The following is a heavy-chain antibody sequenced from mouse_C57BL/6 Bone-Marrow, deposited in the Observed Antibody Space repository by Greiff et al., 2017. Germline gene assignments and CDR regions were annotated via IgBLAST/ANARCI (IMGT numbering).Heavy chain of an antibody. J-gene: IGHJ2*01. CDR3: ARWGGRGYFDY. D-gene: IGHD3-3*01. Sequence: EVQLQQSGPELVKPGASVKISCKASGYTFTDYYMNWVKQSHGQSLEWIGDINPGSGGTNYNEKFKGKATLTADKSSSTAYMQLSSLTSEDSAVYFCARWGGRGYFDYWGQGTTLTVSS. CDR2: INPGSGGT. CDR1: GYTFTDYY. V-gene: IGHV1-26*01.